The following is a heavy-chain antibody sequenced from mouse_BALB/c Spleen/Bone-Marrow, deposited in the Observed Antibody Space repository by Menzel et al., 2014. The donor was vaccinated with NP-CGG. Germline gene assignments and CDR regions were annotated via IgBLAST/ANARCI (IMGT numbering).Heavy chain of an antibody. Sequence: EVKLVESGGGLVKPGGSLKLSCAASGFTFSSYNMSWVRQTPEKRLEWVATISSGGSYTYYTDSVKGRFTISRDNAKNTLYLQMNSLKSEDTAMYYCTRDLYDGYYYYAMDYWGQGTSVTLSS. V-gene: IGHV5-6-4*01. D-gene: IGHD2-3*01. J-gene: IGHJ4*01. CDR3: TRDLYDGYYYYAMDY. CDR1: GFTFSSYN. CDR2: ISSGGSYT.